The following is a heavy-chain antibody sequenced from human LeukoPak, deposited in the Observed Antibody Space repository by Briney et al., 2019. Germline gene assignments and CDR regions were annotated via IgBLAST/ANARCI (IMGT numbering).Heavy chain of an antibody. CDR2: INPNSGGT. V-gene: IGHV1-2*02. CDR3: ARDKALYSSGWVYYYYGMDV. D-gene: IGHD6-19*01. J-gene: IGHJ6*02. Sequence: ASVKVSCKVSGYTLTELSIHWVRQAPGQGLEWMGWINPNSGGTNYAQKFQGRVTMTRDTSISTAYMELSRLRSDDTAVYYCARDKALYSSGWVYYYYGMDVWGQGTTVTVSS. CDR1: GYTLTELS.